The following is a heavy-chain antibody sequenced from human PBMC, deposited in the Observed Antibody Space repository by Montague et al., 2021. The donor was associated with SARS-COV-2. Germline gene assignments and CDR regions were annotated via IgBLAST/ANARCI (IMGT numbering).Heavy chain of an antibody. CDR2: IDWDDDK. V-gene: IGHV2-70*01. J-gene: IGHJ4*02. Sequence: PALVKPTQTLTLTCTFSGFSLSTSGMCMSWIRQPPGKALEWLTLIDWDDDKYYSTSLKTRLTISKDTSKNQVVLTMTNMDPVDTATYYCARSYGTTVVTRAFDYWGQGTLVTVSP. D-gene: IGHD4-23*01. CDR1: GFSLSTSGMC. CDR3: ARSYGTTVVTRAFDY.